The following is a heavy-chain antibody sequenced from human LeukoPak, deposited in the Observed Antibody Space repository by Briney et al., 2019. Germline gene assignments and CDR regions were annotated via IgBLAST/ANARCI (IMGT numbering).Heavy chain of an antibody. J-gene: IGHJ4*02. CDR3: ARYTANTAGYSFDF. V-gene: IGHV4-38-2*02. CDR1: GYSISSGYY. Sequence: PSETLSLTCTVSGYSISSGYYWSWIRPPPGKGLEWIATIHHSGVTYYNPSLKSRVTMSVDTSKNQFSLKLGSVTAAGTAVYYCARYTANTAGYSFDFWGQGALVTVSS. D-gene: IGHD3-22*01. CDR2: IHHSGVT.